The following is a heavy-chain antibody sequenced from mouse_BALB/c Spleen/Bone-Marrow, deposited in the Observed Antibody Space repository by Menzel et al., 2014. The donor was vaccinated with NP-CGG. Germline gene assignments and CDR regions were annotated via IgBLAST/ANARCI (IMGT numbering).Heavy chain of an antibody. V-gene: IGHV14-3*02. CDR3: GRGNYGSSYAMDY. CDR1: GFNIKDSY. J-gene: IGHJ4*01. D-gene: IGHD1-1*01. CDR2: IDPANVNT. Sequence: AQLQQPGAELVKPGASVKVSCTASGFNIKDSYMHWVKQRPEQGLEWIGRIDPANVNTKYDPKFQGKATITVDPSPNTAYLQLSSLTSEDPAVYYCGRGNYGSSYAMDYWGQGTSVTVSS.